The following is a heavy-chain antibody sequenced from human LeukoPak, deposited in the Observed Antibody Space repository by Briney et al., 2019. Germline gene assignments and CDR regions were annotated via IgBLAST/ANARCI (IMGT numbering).Heavy chain of an antibody. CDR1: GFTLSNFA. Sequence: GGSLRLSCAASGFTLSNFAMSWVRQAPGTGLEWVSAIGTGGDSFYADSVKGRFTISRDISKNTLFLHVSGLRAEDTAVYYCAKRAAGSKNFDFWGQGTLVTVSS. CDR2: IGTGGDS. V-gene: IGHV3-23*01. J-gene: IGHJ4*02. D-gene: IGHD6-13*01. CDR3: AKRAAGSKNFDF.